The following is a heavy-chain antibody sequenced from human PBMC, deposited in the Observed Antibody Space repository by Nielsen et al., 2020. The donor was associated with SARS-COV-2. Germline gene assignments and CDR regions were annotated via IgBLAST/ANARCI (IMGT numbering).Heavy chain of an antibody. CDR2: IYPGDSDT. Sequence: GGSLRLSCKASGYKFTDNRIGWVRQMPGKGLEWMGIIYPGDSDTRYSPSFQGQVTMSVDTSTDTAYLEWRSLKASDTATYYCARYDDWFDPWGQGTLVTVTS. CDR3: ARYDDWFDP. V-gene: IGHV5-51*01. CDR1: GYKFTDNR. D-gene: IGHD1-1*01. J-gene: IGHJ5*02.